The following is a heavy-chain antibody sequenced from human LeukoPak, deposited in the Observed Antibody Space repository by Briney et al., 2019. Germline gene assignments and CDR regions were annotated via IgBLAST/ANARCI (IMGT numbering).Heavy chain of an antibody. Sequence: KAGGSLRLSCAASGFTFSSYSMNWVRQAPGKGLEWVSSISSSSYIYYADSVKGRFTISRDNAKNSLYLQMNSLRAEDTAVYYCAGAWVTRDYYYGMDVWGQGTTVTVSS. CDR3: AGAWVTRDYYYGMDV. CDR1: GFTFSSYS. V-gene: IGHV3-21*01. J-gene: IGHJ6*02. CDR2: ISSSSYI.